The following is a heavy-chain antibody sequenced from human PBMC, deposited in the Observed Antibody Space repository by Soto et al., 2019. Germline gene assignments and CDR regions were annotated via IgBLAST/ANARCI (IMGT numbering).Heavy chain of an antibody. CDR2: IYYSGST. V-gene: IGHV4-59*01. D-gene: IGHD6-13*01. CDR1: GGSISSYY. J-gene: IGHJ6*02. CDR3: ARDPAAAAGTGGMDV. Sequence: SETLSLTCTVSGGSISSYYWSWIRQPPGKGLERIGYIYYSGSTNYNPSLKSRVTISVDTSKNQFSLKLSSVTAADTAVYYCARDPAAAAGTGGMDVWGQGTTVT.